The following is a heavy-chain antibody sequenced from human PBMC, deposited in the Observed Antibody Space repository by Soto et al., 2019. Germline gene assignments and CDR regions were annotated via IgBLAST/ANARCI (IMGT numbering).Heavy chain of an antibody. D-gene: IGHD1-20*01. CDR2: IGGSGGNR. V-gene: IGHV3-23*01. J-gene: IGHJ4*02. CDR1: GFTFNAYA. CDR3: AVVASVYLNSVDN. Sequence: EVQLLESGGGLVQPGGSLRLSCAASGFTFNAYAMPWVRQAPGKGLEWVSAIGGSGGNRYYADSVRGRFTISRYNSKDKVNLQMNSVMVEDTAVYYCAVVASVYLNSVDNGVQGILVTVSS.